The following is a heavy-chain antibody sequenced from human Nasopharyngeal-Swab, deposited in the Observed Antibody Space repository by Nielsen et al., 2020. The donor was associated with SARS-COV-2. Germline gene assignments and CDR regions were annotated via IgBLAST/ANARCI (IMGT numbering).Heavy chain of an antibody. V-gene: IGHV4-34*01. D-gene: IGHD5-24*01. CDR1: GGSFNGFY. CDR3: ARAGRVGDAYTGLDV. J-gene: IGHJ6*02. Sequence: SETLSLICAVYGGSFNGFYWNWIRQAPGKGLEWIGEINHNERTNYNPSLKSRIAMLVDTSNNQVSLKVSSVSAGDTAVYYCARAGRVGDAYTGLDVWGQGTTVTVSS. CDR2: INHNERT.